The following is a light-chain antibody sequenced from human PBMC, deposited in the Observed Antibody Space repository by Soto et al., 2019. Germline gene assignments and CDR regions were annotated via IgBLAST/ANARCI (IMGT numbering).Light chain of an antibody. CDR3: QQYGSSPT. J-gene: IGKJ1*01. V-gene: IGKV3-11*01. CDR1: QKVGSY. CDR2: DTS. Sequence: IVFARSPAPLSLSPGERSTLSCRASQKVGSYFAWYQQEPGQAPRVLIYDTSSRATGIPTRFRGSGSGTDFALTISSLEPEDFAVYHCQQYGSSPTFGQGTKVDIK.